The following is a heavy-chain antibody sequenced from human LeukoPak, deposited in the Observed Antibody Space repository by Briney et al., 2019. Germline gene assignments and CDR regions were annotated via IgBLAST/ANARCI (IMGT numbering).Heavy chain of an antibody. V-gene: IGHV1-18*01. D-gene: IGHD5-18*01. CDR2: ISAYNGDT. CDR1: GYTFTNYG. Sequence: SVKVSCKASGYTFTNYGSTWARQAPGQGLEWMGWISAYNGDTMYAQKLQGRVTLTTDTSTSTAYMELRSLGSDDTAVYYCARDPATGMASGRHDYWGQGTLVTVSS. J-gene: IGHJ4*02. CDR3: ARDPATGMASGRHDY.